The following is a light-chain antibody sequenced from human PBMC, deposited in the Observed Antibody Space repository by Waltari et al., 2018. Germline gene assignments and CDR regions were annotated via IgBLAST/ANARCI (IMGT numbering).Light chain of an antibody. V-gene: IGKV1-5*03. CDR2: KAS. CDR3: QQYKTYGT. Sequence: DIQMTQSPSTLSASVGDRVTITCRASQSIGSWLAWYQQKPGKAPNLLFYKASSLESGVPSRFSGSGSGTEFTLTISSLQPDDFATYYCQQYKTYGTFGQGTKLEIK. CDR1: QSIGSW. J-gene: IGKJ2*01.